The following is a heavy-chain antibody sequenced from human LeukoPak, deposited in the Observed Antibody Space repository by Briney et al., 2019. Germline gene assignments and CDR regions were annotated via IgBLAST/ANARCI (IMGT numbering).Heavy chain of an antibody. Sequence: PGGSLRLSCAASGFTFRSYAMSWVRQAPGKGLEWVSGITGSGGATYYADSVKGRFTISRDNSKNTLYLQMNSLRAEDTAVYYCPAPYDFWSGQPSWGQGTLVTVSS. V-gene: IGHV3-23*01. D-gene: IGHD3-3*01. CDR1: GFTFRSYA. CDR2: ITGSGGAT. J-gene: IGHJ4*02. CDR3: PAPYDFWSGQPS.